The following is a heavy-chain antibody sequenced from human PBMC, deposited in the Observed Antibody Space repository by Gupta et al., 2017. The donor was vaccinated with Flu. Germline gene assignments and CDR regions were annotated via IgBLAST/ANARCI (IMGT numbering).Heavy chain of an antibody. CDR3: ARGYPTYSTASACYFDF. CDR1: GYTFTAYY. V-gene: IGHV1-2*02. CDR2: INPNSGGT. Sequence: QVQLVQSGAEVKKPGASVTVSCKASGYTFTAYYMHWVRQAPGQGLEWMGWINPNSGGTNYIQKFQGRVTMTTDTSISAAYMELSRLRSDVTAVYYCARGYPTYSTASACYFDFWGQGTLVTVSS. D-gene: IGHD6-6*01. J-gene: IGHJ4*02.